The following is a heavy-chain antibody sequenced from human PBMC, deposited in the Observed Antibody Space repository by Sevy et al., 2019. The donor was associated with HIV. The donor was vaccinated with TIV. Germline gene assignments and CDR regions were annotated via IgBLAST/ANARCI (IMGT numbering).Heavy chain of an antibody. J-gene: IGHJ4*02. D-gene: IGHD1-20*01. CDR2: IKQDGSEK. CDR1: GFTFSSYW. CDR3: AKITGNLAFDY. Sequence: GGSLRLSCAASGFTFSSYWMSWVRQAPGKGLEWVANIKQDGSEKYYVDSVKGRFTISRDNAKNSLYLQMNSLRAEDTAVYYCAKITGNLAFDYWGQGTLVTVSS. V-gene: IGHV3-7*01.